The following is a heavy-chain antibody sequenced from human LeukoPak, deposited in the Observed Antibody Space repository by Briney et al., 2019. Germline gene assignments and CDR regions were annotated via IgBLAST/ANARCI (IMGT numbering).Heavy chain of an antibody. V-gene: IGHV4-34*01. CDR2: IYHNGNT. Sequence: PSETLSLTCAVYGGSFSGYYWSWIRQPPGKGLEWIGEIYHNGNTNYNLSLKSRVTMSVDTSKNQFSLRLSSVTAADTALYYCARQPLYDTSGYGQFDYWGQGTLVTVSS. J-gene: IGHJ4*02. D-gene: IGHD3-22*01. CDR1: GGSFSGYY. CDR3: ARQPLYDTSGYGQFDY.